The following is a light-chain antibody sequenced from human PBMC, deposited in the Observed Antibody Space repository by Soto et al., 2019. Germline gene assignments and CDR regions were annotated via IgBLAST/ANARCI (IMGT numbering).Light chain of an antibody. J-gene: IGLJ1*01. CDR2: GVS. CDR1: TSDVGAYNY. V-gene: IGLV2-14*03. Sequence: QSALTQPASVSGSPGQSITISCTGTTSDVGAYNYVSWYQQHPGKAPKLIIFGVSNRPSGVSTRFPGSKSGNTASLTISGLQPEDEADYYCNSYTTSTTYVFGTGTKLTVL. CDR3: NSYTTSTTYV.